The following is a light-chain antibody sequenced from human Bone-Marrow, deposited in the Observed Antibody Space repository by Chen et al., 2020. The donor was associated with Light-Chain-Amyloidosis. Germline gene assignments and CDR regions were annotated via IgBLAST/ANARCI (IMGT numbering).Light chain of an antibody. Sequence: QSALTKPASVSGSPGQSITISCTGTSSDVGGDNHVSCYQQHPDKAPKLMIYEVTNRPSWVPDRFSGSKSDNTASLTISWLQTEDESDYFCSSYTITNTLVFGSGTRVTVL. CDR1: SSDVGGDNH. V-gene: IGLV2-14*01. CDR2: EVT. CDR3: SSYTITNTLV. J-gene: IGLJ1*01.